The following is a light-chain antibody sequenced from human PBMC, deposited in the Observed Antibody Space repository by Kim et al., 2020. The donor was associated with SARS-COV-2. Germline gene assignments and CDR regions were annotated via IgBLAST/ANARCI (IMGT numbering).Light chain of an antibody. CDR2: GAS. CDR3: QQYGTSPYT. V-gene: IGKV3-20*01. CDR1: EGSGSKF. J-gene: IGKJ2*01. Sequence: PGKVAAPSSKGHEGSGSKFFGWYQHTAGQAPRLLMCGASSRAASIPDRFSSSSSRADFSLTISRLEPEDVVVYYCQQYGTSPYTFGQGTKLEI.